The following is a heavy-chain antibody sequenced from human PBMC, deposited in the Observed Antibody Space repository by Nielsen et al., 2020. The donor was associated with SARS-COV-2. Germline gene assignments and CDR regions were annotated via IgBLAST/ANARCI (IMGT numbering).Heavy chain of an antibody. CDR2: ISDDGSNI. V-gene: IGHV3-30*18. Sequence: GESLKISCAASGFTFSSYGMHWVRQAPGKGLEWVSVISDDGSNIYYADSVKGRFTISRDNSKNTLYLQMNSLGAEDTAVYYCAKDFGLLWFGELFGGDAFDIWGQGTMVTVSS. D-gene: IGHD3-10*01. CDR3: AKDFGLLWFGELFGGDAFDI. CDR1: GFTFSSYG. J-gene: IGHJ3*02.